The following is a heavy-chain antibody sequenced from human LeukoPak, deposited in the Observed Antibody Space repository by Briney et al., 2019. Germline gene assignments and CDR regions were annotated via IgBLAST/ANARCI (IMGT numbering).Heavy chain of an antibody. D-gene: IGHD3-22*01. CDR3: ARIWSDSSGYPTGFDP. J-gene: IGHJ5*02. CDR1: GYTFTGYY. V-gene: IGHV1-2*06. CDR2: INPNSGGT. Sequence: GESLKISCKASGYTFTGYYMHWVRQAPGQGLEWMGRINPNSGGTNYAQKFQGRVTMTRDTSISTAYMELSRPRSDDTAVYYCARIWSDSSGYPTGFDPWGQGTLVTVSS.